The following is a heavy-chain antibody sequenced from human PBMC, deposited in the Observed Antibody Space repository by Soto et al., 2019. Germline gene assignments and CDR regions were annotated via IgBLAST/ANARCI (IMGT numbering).Heavy chain of an antibody. J-gene: IGHJ6*02. Sequence: GGSLRLYCLASGVTFGDYAMTWVRHVPGRGLEWVSSLNGARGRTDYADSARGRFTISSDDSLNSLFLQMNRLTVDDTAIYYCAAPRDEYGSGISWFTYGMDVWGQGTTVTVSS. CDR2: LNGARGRT. V-gene: IGHV3-23*01. CDR1: GVTFGDYA. D-gene: IGHD3-10*01. CDR3: AAPRDEYGSGISWFTYGMDV.